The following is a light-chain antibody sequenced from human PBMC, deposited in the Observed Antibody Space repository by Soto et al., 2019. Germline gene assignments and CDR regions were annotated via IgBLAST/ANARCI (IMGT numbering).Light chain of an antibody. J-gene: IGLJ2*01. V-gene: IGLV1-47*01. CDR3: AAWDDSLSGVV. CDR1: SSNIGSNY. Sequence: QSVLTQPPSASATPGQRVTISCSGSSSNIGSNYVYWYQQLPGTAPKLLIYRNNQRPSGVPDRFSGSKSGTSASLAISGLRYEEEADYYCAAWDDSLSGVVFGGGTKLTVL. CDR2: RNN.